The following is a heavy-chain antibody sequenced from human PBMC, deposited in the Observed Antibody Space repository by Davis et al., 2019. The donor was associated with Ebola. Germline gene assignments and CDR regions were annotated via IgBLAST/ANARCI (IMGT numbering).Heavy chain of an antibody. CDR3: ARDRMAPWYYGMDV. D-gene: IGHD5-24*01. V-gene: IGHV1-2*04. J-gene: IGHJ6*02. CDR1: GYTFTGYY. Sequence: ASVKVSCKASGYTFTGYYMHWVRQAPGQGLEWMGWINPNSGGTNYAQKFQGWVTMTRDTSISTAYMELSRLRSDDTAVYYCARDRMAPWYYGMDVWGQGTTVTVSS. CDR2: INPNSGGT.